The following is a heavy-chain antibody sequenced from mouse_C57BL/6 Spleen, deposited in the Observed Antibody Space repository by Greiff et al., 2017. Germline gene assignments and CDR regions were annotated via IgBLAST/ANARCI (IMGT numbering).Heavy chain of an antibody. V-gene: IGHV14-1*01. CDR3: TRYGYDRYFDY. CDR2: IDPEDGDT. D-gene: IGHD2-2*01. CDR1: GFNIKDYY. Sequence: VHVKQSGAELVRPGASVKLSCTASGFNIKDYYMHWVKQRPEQGLEWIGRIDPEDGDTEYAPKFQGKATMTADTSSNTAYLQLSSLTSEDTAVYYCTRYGYDRYFDYWGQGTTLTVSS. J-gene: IGHJ2*01.